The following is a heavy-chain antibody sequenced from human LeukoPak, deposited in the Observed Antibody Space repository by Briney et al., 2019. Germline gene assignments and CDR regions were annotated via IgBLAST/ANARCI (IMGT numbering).Heavy chain of an antibody. CDR1: GFTFSSYG. CDR2: IWYDGSKK. Sequence: ASGSLRLSCTVSGFTFSSYGMHWGRQAPRKGLGWVAVIWYDGSKKYYADSVKGRFTISRDNSKNTLYLQMNSLRAEDTGVYYCAREGDYYDNSGYYNYMDVWGKGTTVNVSS. V-gene: IGHV3-33*01. D-gene: IGHD3-22*01. CDR3: AREGDYYDNSGYYNYMDV. J-gene: IGHJ6*03.